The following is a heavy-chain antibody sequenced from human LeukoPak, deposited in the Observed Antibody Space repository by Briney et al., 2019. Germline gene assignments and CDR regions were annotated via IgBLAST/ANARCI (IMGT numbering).Heavy chain of an antibody. V-gene: IGHV3-7*01. D-gene: IGHD3-10*01. CDR3: AREGSYYGSGSNAFDI. J-gene: IGHJ3*02. CDR2: IKQDGSEK. CDR1: GFTFSSYW. Sequence: GGSLRLSCAASGFTFSSYWMSWVRQAPGKGLEWVANIKQDGSEKYYVDSVKGRFTISRDNAKNSLYLQMNSLRAEDTAVYYCAREGSYYGSGSNAFDIWGQGTMVTVSS.